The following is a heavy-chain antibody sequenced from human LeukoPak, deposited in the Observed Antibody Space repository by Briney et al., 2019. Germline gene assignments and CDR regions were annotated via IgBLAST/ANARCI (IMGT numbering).Heavy chain of an antibody. J-gene: IGHJ6*03. V-gene: IGHV4-34*01. Sequence: SETLSLTCAVYGGSFSGYYWSWIRQPPGKGLEWIGEINHSGSTNYNPSLKSRVTISVDTSKNQFSLKLSSVTAADTAVYYCARTTYYYDSSGYYYEGYYYYYYYMDVWGKGTTVTVSS. CDR1: GGSFSGYY. CDR2: INHSGST. CDR3: ARTTYYYDSSGYYYEGYYYYYYYMDV. D-gene: IGHD3-22*01.